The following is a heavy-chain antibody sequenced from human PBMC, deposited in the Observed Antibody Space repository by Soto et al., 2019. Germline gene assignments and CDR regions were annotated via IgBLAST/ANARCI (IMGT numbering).Heavy chain of an antibody. V-gene: IGHV3-30-3*01. CDR1: GFTFSSYA. Sequence: QVQLVESGGGVVQPGRSLRLSCAASGFTFSSYAMHWVRQAPGKGLEWVAVISYDGSNKYYADSVKGRFTISRDNSKNTRYLQMNSLRAEDTAVYYCARGAGGFLEWGYFDYWGQGTLVTVSS. CDR2: ISYDGSNK. CDR3: ARGAGGFLEWGYFDY. J-gene: IGHJ4*02. D-gene: IGHD3-3*01.